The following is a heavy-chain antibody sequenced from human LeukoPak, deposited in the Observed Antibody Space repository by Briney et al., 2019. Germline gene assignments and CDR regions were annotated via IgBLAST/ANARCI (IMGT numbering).Heavy chain of an antibody. J-gene: IGHJ4*02. CDR3: ARSDYYGSGSYFDY. D-gene: IGHD3-10*01. CDR2: IYYSGST. Sequence: SQTLSLTCTVSGGPISSGDYYWSWIRQPPGKGQEWIGYIYYSGSTYYNPSLKSRVTISVDTSKNQFSLKLSSVTAADTAVYYCARSDYYGSGSYFDYWGQGTLVTVSS. CDR1: GGPISSGDYY. V-gene: IGHV4-30-4*08.